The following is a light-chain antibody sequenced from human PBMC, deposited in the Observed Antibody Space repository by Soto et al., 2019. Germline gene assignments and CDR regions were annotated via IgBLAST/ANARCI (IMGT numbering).Light chain of an antibody. CDR2: GAY. CDR1: QSDGNN. CDR3: QHYNYWPPKT. Sequence: EIVMTQSPATLSVSPGERTTLSCRASQSDGNNLAWYQQKPGQAPRLLIYGAYTRATGIPARFSGSGSGTDFTLTITSLQSEDFAVYYCQHYNYWPPKTFGQGTKVEMK. V-gene: IGKV3-15*01. J-gene: IGKJ1*01.